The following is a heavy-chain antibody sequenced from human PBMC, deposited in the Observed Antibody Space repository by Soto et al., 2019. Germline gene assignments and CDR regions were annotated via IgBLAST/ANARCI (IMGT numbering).Heavy chain of an antibody. CDR1: GGTFSSYA. CDR3: AREKLFWSAYYTPHYYYYGMDV. V-gene: IGHV1-69*13. CDR2: IIPIFGTA. D-gene: IGHD3-3*01. Sequence: GASVKVSCKASGGTFSSYAISWVRQAPGQGLEWMGGIIPIFGTANYAQKFQGRVTITADESTSTAYMELSSLRSEDTAVYYCAREKLFWSAYYTPHYYYYGMDVWGQGTTVTVSS. J-gene: IGHJ6*02.